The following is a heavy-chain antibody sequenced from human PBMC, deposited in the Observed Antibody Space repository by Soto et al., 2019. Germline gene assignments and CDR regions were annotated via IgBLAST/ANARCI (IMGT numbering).Heavy chain of an antibody. CDR2: IIPIFGTA. D-gene: IGHD5-12*01. J-gene: IGHJ6*02. Sequence: GASVKVSCKASGGTFSSYAISWVRQAPGQGLEWMGGIIPIFGTASYAQKFQGRVTITADESTSTAYMELSRLRSEDTAVYYCARDDAGHIVATSFVLNYCRMEVWGQGTTASVSS. CDR1: GGTFSSYA. V-gene: IGHV1-69*13. CDR3: ARDDAGHIVATSFVLNYCRMEV.